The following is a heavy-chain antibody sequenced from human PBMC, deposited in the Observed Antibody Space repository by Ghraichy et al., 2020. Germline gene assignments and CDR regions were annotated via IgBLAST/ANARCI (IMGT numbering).Heavy chain of an antibody. J-gene: IGHJ2*01. CDR2: VYYTGST. D-gene: IGHD5-18*01. CDR1: GDSIGSYY. V-gene: IGHV4-59*01. Sequence: SETLSLTCTVSGDSIGSYYWSWIRQSPGKGLEWIGSVYYTGSTNYNPSLESRVTISVDSLKNQFSLRLSSVIATDSAVYYCARDFHYNYGSFWYFDLWGRGTLVTVSS. CDR3: ARDFHYNYGSFWYFDL.